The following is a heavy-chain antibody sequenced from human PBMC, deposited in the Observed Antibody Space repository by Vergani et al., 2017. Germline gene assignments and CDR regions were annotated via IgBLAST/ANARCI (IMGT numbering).Heavy chain of an antibody. Sequence: QVQLQESGPGLVKPSQTLSLTCTVSGGSISSGSYYWSWIRQPAGKGLEWIGRIYTSGSTNYNPSLKSPVTISVDTSKNQFSLKLSSVTAADTAVYYCAREQWLPRIIDYWGQGTLVTVSS. CDR2: IYTSGST. J-gene: IGHJ4*02. D-gene: IGHD6-19*01. CDR1: GGSISSGSYY. V-gene: IGHV4-61*02. CDR3: AREQWLPRIIDY.